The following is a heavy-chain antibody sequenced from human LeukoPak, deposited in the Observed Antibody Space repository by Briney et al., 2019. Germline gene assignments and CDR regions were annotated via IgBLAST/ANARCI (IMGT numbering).Heavy chain of an antibody. CDR2: ISYDGSNK. D-gene: IGHD1-26*01. Sequence: GRSLRLSCAASGFTFSSYGMHWVRQAPGKGLEWVAVISYDGSNKYYADSVKGRFTISRDNSKNTLYLQMNSLRAEDTAVYYCAKGELPFDYWDQGTLVTVSS. J-gene: IGHJ4*02. V-gene: IGHV3-30*18. CDR3: AKGELPFDY. CDR1: GFTFSSYG.